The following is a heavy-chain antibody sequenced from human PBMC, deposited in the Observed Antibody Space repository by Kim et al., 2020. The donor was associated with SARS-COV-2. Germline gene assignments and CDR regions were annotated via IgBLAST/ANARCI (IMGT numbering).Heavy chain of an antibody. J-gene: IGHJ5*02. Sequence: ASVKVSCKASGYTFTSYAMHWVRQAPGQRLEWMGWINAGNGNTKYSQKFQGRVTITRDTSASTAYMELSSLRSEDTAVYYCARDSLPKIAYYYGSGSPNWFDPWGQGTLGTVSS. CDR3: ARDSLPKIAYYYGSGSPNWFDP. CDR2: INAGNGNT. D-gene: IGHD3-10*01. V-gene: IGHV1-3*01. CDR1: GYTFTSYA.